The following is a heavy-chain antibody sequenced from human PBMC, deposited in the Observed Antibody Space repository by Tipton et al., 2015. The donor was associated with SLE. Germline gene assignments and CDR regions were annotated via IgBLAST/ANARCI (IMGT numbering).Heavy chain of an antibody. D-gene: IGHD3-10*01. CDR2: IHHSGNT. CDR1: GGSISSYY. V-gene: IGHV4-4*07. Sequence: TLSLTCTVSGGSISSYYWSWIRQPAGKGLEWIASIHHSGNTYYNPSLKSRVTISLDTSKNQFSLKLNSVTAADTAVYFCAREGGYAGSGSYGTVWGQGTTVTVSS. J-gene: IGHJ6*02. CDR3: AREGGYAGSGSYGTV.